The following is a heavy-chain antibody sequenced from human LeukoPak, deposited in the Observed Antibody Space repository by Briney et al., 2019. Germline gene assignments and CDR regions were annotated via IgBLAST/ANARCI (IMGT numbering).Heavy chain of an antibody. V-gene: IGHV3-7*01. CDR1: GFTFSSYW. J-gene: IGHJ4*02. CDR3: ARDGSGRKITGFDY. Sequence: GGSLRLSCAASGFTFSSYWMSWVRQAPGKGLEWVANIKQDGSEKYYVDSVKGRFTISRDNAKNSLYLQMNSLTAEDTAVYYCARDGSGRKITGFDYWGQGTLVTVSS. D-gene: IGHD1-1*01. CDR2: IKQDGSEK.